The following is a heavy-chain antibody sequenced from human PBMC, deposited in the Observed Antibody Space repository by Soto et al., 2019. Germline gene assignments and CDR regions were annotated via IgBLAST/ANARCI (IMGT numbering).Heavy chain of an antibody. CDR3: ARDRGHGDYHDYYYMDV. V-gene: IGHV1-2*04. CDR2: INPNSGGT. D-gene: IGHD4-17*01. J-gene: IGHJ6*03. CDR1: GYTFTGYY. Sequence: ASVKVSCKASGYTFTGYYMHWVRQAPGQGLEWMGWINPNSGGTNYAQKFQGWVTMTRDTSISTAYMELSRLRSDDTAVYYCARDRGHGDYHDYYYMDVWGKGTTVTVSS.